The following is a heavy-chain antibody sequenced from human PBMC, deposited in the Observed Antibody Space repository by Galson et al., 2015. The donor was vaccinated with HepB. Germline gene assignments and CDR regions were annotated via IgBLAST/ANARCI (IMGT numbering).Heavy chain of an antibody. Sequence: SLRLSCAASGFTFSSYGMHWVRQAPGKGLEWVAVIWYDGSNKYYADSVKGRFTISRDNSKNTLYLQMNSLRAEDTAVYYCARDLYDDYERAFDYWGQGTLVTVSS. CDR2: IWYDGSNK. J-gene: IGHJ4*02. D-gene: IGHD4-17*01. CDR1: GFTFSSYG. CDR3: ARDLYDDYERAFDY. V-gene: IGHV3-33*01.